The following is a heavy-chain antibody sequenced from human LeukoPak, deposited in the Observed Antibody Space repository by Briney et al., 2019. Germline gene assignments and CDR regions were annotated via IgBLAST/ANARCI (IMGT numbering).Heavy chain of an antibody. CDR3: ARASYSYGTIDY. V-gene: IGHV3-21*01. J-gene: IGHJ4*02. D-gene: IGHD5-18*01. CDR1: GFTFSSYS. Sequence: GGSLRLSCAASGFTFSSYSMNWVRQAPGKGLEWVSSISSSSSYIYYADSVKGRFTISGDNAKNSLYLQMNSLRAEDTAVYYCARASYSYGTIDYWGQGTLVTVSS. CDR2: ISSSSSYI.